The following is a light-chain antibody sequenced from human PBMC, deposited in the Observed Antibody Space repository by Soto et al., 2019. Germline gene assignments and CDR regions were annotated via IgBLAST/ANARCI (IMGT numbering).Light chain of an antibody. V-gene: IGLV2-14*01. Sequence: QSALTQPASVSGSPGQSIAIACAGTSIDVGGYNYVAWDLQHPIKAPKLIIYEVTNQPSGVSSRFSGSKSGNTASLTSSALQSEEEDDYYCTSYTIKNTLVLGGGTKLTVL. CDR2: EVT. J-gene: IGLJ3*02. CDR3: TSYTIKNTLV. CDR1: SIDVGGYNY.